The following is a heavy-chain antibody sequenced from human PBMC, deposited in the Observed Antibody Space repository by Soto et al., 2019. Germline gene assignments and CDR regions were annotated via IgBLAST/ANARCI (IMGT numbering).Heavy chain of an antibody. J-gene: IGHJ4*02. CDR1: GITFSSYD. CDR3: AKKEKTTNL. CDR2: ITGGAGST. Sequence: HPGGSLRLSCAASGITFSSYDMIWVRQAPGKGLEWVSSITGGAGSTYYADSVRGRFTISRDNSKNTLYLQMNSLRAEDAAIYYCAKKEKTTNLWGQGTLVTVSS. V-gene: IGHV3-23*01. D-gene: IGHD4-4*01.